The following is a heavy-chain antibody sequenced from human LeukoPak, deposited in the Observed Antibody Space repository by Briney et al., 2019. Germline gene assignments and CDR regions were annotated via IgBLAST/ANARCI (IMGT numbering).Heavy chain of an antibody. CDR3: AMGCGSASCPYFFDN. CDR1: GFTFSSYW. V-gene: IGHV3-7*01. D-gene: IGHD2-2*01. J-gene: IGHJ4*02. Sequence: GGSLRLSCEASGFTFSSYWMCWVRQAPGKGLEWVATIRQDGSVNHCVDSVKGRFTVSRDNAWNSLYLQMDSLRAEDTAVYYCAMGCGSASCPYFFDNWGQGTLVTVSS. CDR2: IRQDGSVN.